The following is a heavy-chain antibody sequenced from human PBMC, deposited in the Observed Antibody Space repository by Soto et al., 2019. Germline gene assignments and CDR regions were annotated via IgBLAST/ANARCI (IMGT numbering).Heavy chain of an antibody. D-gene: IGHD3-3*01. J-gene: IGHJ4*02. Sequence: GGSLRLSCAASGFTFSSYAMSWVRQAPGKGLEWVSAISGSGGSTYYADSVKGRFTISRDNSKNTLYLQMNSLRAEDTAVYYCAKVQFFAWLPPPPPLFDYGGQETLATFS. CDR1: GFTFSSYA. V-gene: IGHV3-23*01. CDR3: AKVQFFAWLPPPPPLFDY. CDR2: ISGSGGST.